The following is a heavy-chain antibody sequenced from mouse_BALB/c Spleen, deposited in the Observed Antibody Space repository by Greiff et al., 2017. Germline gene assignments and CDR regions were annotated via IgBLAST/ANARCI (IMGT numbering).Heavy chain of an antibody. CDR2: IDPANGNT. Sequence: VQLQQSGAELVKPGASVKLSCTASGFNIKDTSMHWVKQRPEQGLEWIGRIDPANGNTKYDPKFQGKATITADTSSNTSYLQLSSLTSEDTAVYYCASPYYCGSSPYYFDYWGQGTTLTVSS. J-gene: IGHJ2*01. CDR3: ASPYYCGSSPYYFDY. V-gene: IGHV14-3*02. D-gene: IGHD1-1*01. CDR1: GFNIKDTS.